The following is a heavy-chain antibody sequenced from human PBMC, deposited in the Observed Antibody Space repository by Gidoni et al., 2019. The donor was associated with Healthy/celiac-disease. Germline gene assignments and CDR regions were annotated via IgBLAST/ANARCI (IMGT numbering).Heavy chain of an antibody. D-gene: IGHD6-13*01. CDR1: GFTFDDYA. Sequence: EVQLVESGGGLVQPGRSLRLSCAASGFTFDDYAMHWVRQAPGKGLEWVSGISWNSGSIGYADSVKGRFTISRDNAKNSLYLQMNSLRAEDTALYYCAKDSGRSSSWYGGGFDYWGQGTLVTVSS. CDR3: AKDSGRSSSWYGGGFDY. V-gene: IGHV3-9*01. J-gene: IGHJ4*02. CDR2: ISWNSGSI.